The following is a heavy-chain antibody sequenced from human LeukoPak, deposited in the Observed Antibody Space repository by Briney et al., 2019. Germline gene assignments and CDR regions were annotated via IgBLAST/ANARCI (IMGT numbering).Heavy chain of an antibody. J-gene: IGHJ3*02. CDR1: GYTFTSYG. CDR2: ISPSGGST. CDR3: ARGSDIVATIEPFDI. V-gene: IGHV1-46*01. Sequence: ASVKVSCKASGYTFTSYGISWVRQAPGQGLEWMGIISPSGGSTSYAQKFQGRVTMTRDMSTSTVYMELSSLRSEDTAVYYCARGSDIVATIEPFDIWGQGTMVTVSS. D-gene: IGHD5-12*01.